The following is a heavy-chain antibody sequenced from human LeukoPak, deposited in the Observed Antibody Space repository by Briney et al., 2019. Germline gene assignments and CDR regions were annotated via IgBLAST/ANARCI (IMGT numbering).Heavy chain of an antibody. CDR3: ATGGVRPNI. CDR2: IYHSGST. D-gene: IGHD1-1*01. V-gene: IGHV4-30-2*01. J-gene: IGHJ3*02. Sequence: SETLSLTCAVSGGSISGGDYSWIWIRQPPGKGLELIGYIYHSGSTYYNPSLKSRVTISVDRSKNQFSLKLSSVTAADTAVYYCATGGVRPNIWGQGTMVTVSS. CDR1: GGSISGGDYS.